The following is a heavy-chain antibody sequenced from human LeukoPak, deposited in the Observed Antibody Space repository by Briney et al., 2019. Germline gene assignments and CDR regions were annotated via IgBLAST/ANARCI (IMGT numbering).Heavy chain of an antibody. CDR1: GFTFSTNA. CDR2: VSYDGINK. Sequence: GGSLRLSCAASGFTFSTNAMHWVRQAPGKGLEWVAVVSYDGINKYYTDSVKGRFTISRDNSRNTLYLQMNSLRTEDTAVYYCARANNYYGSGLDYWGRGTLVTVSS. V-gene: IGHV3-30-3*01. D-gene: IGHD3-10*01. CDR3: ARANNYYGSGLDY. J-gene: IGHJ4*02.